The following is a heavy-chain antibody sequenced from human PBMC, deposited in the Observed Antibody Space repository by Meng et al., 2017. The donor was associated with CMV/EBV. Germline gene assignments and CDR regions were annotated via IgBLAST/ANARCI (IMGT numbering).Heavy chain of an antibody. V-gene: IGHV1-69*12. Sequence: QVELGQAGAEVKKPGSSVKVSCKASGGTFSSYAISWVRQAPGQGLEWMGGIIPIFGTANYAQKFQGRVTITADESTSTAYMELSSLRSEDTAVYYCARMPRDGYNYIDYWGQGTLVTVSS. D-gene: IGHD5-24*01. J-gene: IGHJ4*02. CDR3: ARMPRDGYNYIDY. CDR2: IIPIFGTA. CDR1: GGTFSSYA.